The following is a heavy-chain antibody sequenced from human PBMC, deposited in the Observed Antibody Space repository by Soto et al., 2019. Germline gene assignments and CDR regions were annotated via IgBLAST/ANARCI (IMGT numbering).Heavy chain of an antibody. CDR1: GGSISSYY. D-gene: IGHD5-12*01. CDR2: IYYSGST. V-gene: IGHV4-59*01. J-gene: IGHJ4*02. CDR3: ARDRRDRGPY. Sequence: SETLSLTCTVSGGSISSYYWSWIRQPPGKGLEWIGYIYYSGSTNYNPSLKSRVTISVDTSKNQFSLKLSSVTAADTAVYYCARDRRDRGPYSSQGTLDLGSS.